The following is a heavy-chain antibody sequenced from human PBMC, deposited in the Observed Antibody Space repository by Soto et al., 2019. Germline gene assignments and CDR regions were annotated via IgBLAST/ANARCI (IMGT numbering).Heavy chain of an antibody. CDR3: ATVSMYNSGGKNYYYYYGMDV. D-gene: IGHD6-19*01. CDR1: GYTLTELS. J-gene: IGHJ6*02. Sequence: GASVKVSCKVSGYTLTELSMHWVRQAPGKGLEWMGGFDPEDGETIYAQKFQGRVTMTEDTSTDTAYMELSSLRSEDTAVYYCATVSMYNSGGKNYYYYYGMDVWGQGTTVTVSS. V-gene: IGHV1-24*01. CDR2: FDPEDGET.